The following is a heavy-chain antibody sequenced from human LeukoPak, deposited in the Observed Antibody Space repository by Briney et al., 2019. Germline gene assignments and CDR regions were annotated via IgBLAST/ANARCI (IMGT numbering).Heavy chain of an antibody. V-gene: IGHV3-23*01. D-gene: IGHD2/OR15-2a*01. CDR1: GFTLSSYG. J-gene: IGHJ4*02. CDR2: ISDSGGST. Sequence: GGSLRLSCAASGFTLSSYGMSWVRQAPGKGLEWVSTISDSGGSTYYADSVKGRCTISRDNAKNSLYLQMNRLRAEDTAVYYCARDSDSIEVVNFDSWGQGTLVTVSS. CDR3: ARDSDSIEVVNFDS.